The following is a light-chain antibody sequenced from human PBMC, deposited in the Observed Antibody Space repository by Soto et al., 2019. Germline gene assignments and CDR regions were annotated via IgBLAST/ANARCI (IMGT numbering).Light chain of an antibody. CDR1: QSVSTTY. V-gene: IGKV3-20*01. Sequence: EIVLTQSPGTLSLSPGERATLSCRASQSVSTTYLAWYQQKPGQPPRLLIYGTSRRATGIPDMFSGSGSGTDFTLTISRLEPEDFAVYYCHRYDGSPPFTFGPGTKVDF. CDR2: GTS. CDR3: HRYDGSPPFT. J-gene: IGKJ3*01.